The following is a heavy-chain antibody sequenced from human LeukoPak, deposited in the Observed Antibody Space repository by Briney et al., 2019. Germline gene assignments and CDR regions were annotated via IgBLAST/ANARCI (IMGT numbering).Heavy chain of an antibody. CDR3: ARRGYCSSTSCYGVYYYYYYMDV. CDR2: IYSGGST. V-gene: IGHV3-66*04. J-gene: IGHJ6*03. D-gene: IGHD2-2*01. CDR1: GFTVSSNY. Sequence: PGGSLRLSCAASGFTVSSNYMSWVRQAPGKGLEWVSVIYSGGSTYYADSVKGRFTISRDNSKNTLYLQMNSLRAEDTAVYYCARRGYCSSTSCYGVYYYYYYMDVWGKGTTVTVSS.